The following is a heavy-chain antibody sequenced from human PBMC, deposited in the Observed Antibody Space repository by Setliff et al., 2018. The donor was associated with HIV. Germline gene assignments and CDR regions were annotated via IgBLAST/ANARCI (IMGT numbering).Heavy chain of an antibody. J-gene: IGHJ4*02. CDR1: GFTFSSYG. CDR3: ANPPLKGHLGVGFDY. Sequence: PGESLKISCAASGFTFSSYGMHWVRQAPGKGLEWVAFIRYDGSNKYYADSVKGRFTISRDNSKNTLYLQMNSLRAEDTAVYYCANPPLKGHLGVGFDYWGQGTLVTVS. V-gene: IGHV3-30*02. D-gene: IGHD3-16*01. CDR2: IRYDGSNK.